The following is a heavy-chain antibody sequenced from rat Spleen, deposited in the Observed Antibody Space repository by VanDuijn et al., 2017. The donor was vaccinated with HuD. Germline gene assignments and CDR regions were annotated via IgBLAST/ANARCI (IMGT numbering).Heavy chain of an antibody. CDR1: GFTFSNYD. D-gene: IGHD1-7*01. CDR3: ARQRAHTMGPFDY. Sequence: EVQLVESGGGLVQPGRSLRLSCAVSGFTFSNYDMAWVRQAPTKGLEWVASIRPSGDSTFYRDSVKGRFTVSRDNAKSTLYLQMDSLRSEDTATYYCARQRAHTMGPFDYWGQGVKVTVSS. CDR2: IRPSGDST. J-gene: IGHJ2*01. V-gene: IGHV5-25*01.